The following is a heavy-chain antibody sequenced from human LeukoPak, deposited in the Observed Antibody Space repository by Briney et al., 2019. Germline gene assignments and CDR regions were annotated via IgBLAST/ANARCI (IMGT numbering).Heavy chain of an antibody. Sequence: PSETLSLTCAVYGGSFSGYYWSWIRQPPGKGLGWIGEINHSGSTNYNPSLKSRVTISVDTSKNQFSLELSSVTAADTAVYYCAXXXXXXXXXXXXXXXXXFSRNYYYYGMDVWGQGTTVTVSS. D-gene: IGHD3-3*01. V-gene: IGHV4-34*01. J-gene: IGHJ6*02. CDR3: AXXXXXXXXXXXXXXXXXFSRNYYYYGMDV. CDR2: INHSGST. CDR1: GGSFSGYY.